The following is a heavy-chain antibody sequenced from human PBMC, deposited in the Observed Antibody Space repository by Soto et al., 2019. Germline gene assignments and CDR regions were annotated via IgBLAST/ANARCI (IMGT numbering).Heavy chain of an antibody. V-gene: IGHV3-74*01. Sequence: GGSLRLSCAASGFTFSSYWMHWVRQAPGKGLVWVSRINSDGSSTSYADSVKGRFTISRDNAKNTLYLQMNSLRAEDTAVYYCARGQRDDFWSGYHHYYYYGMDVWGQGTTVTV. CDR1: GFTFSSYW. CDR3: ARGQRDDFWSGYHHYYYYGMDV. CDR2: INSDGSST. D-gene: IGHD3-3*01. J-gene: IGHJ6*02.